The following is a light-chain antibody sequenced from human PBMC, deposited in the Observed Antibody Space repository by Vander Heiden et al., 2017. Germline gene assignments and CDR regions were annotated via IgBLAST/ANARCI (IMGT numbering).Light chain of an antibody. Sequence: EIVLTQSPGTLSLSPGERATLSCRASQSISRNSLAWYRQKPGQTPRLLIFGASFRAPGIPDRFSGSGSGTDFTLTISRLEPEDFAVFYCQQYGRSPITFGQGTRLEIK. J-gene: IGKJ5*01. CDR1: QSISRNS. CDR2: GAS. V-gene: IGKV3-20*01. CDR3: QQYGRSPIT.